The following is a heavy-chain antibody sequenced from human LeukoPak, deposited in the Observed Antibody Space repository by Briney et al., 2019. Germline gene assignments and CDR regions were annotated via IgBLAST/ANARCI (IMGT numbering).Heavy chain of an antibody. CDR2: IYYSGST. CDR3: ARATTDYYDSSGYYYFDY. CDR1: GGSISSYY. V-gene: IGHV4-59*01. Sequence: NTSETLSLTCTVSGGSISSYYWSWIRQPPGKGLEWIGFIYYSGSTNYNPSLKSRVTISVDTSKNQFSLKLSSVTAADTAVYYCARATTDYYDSSGYYYFDYWGQGTLVTVSS. D-gene: IGHD3-22*01. J-gene: IGHJ4*02.